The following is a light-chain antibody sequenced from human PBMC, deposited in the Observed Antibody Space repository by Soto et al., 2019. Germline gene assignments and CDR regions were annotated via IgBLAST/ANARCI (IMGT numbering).Light chain of an antibody. CDR2: LNSHGTH. CDR1: SGHKTYA. CDR3: QTWDTGIGV. V-gene: IGLV4-69*02. Sequence: QSVLTQSPSASASLGASVKLTCTLISGHKTYAIAWHQQQPEKGPRYLMKLNSHGTHIKGDGIPDRFSGSSSGAERYLTIFSLQSEDEADYYCQTWDTGIGVFGGGTKLTVL. J-gene: IGLJ3*02.